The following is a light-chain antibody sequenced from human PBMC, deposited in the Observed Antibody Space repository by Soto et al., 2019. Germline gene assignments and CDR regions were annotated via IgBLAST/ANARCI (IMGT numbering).Light chain of an antibody. CDR2: GVN. CDR1: SSDVGSYNY. V-gene: IGLV2-8*01. J-gene: IGLJ3*02. CDR3: TSYAGSNNPVV. Sequence: QSALTQPPSASGSPGQSVTISCTGNSSDVGSYNYVSWYQQHPDKAPKLIIYGVNERPSGVPDRFSGSKSGNTASLTVSGLQAEDEADYYCTSYAGSNNPVVFGGGTKRTVL.